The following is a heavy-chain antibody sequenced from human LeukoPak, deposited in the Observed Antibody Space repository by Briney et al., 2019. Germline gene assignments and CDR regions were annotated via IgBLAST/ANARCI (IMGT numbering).Heavy chain of an antibody. CDR1: GYTFTSYD. CDR2: INPNSGGT. D-gene: IGHD5-18*01. CDR3: ARVARRGYSYGPLGY. V-gene: IGHV1-2*02. J-gene: IGHJ4*02. Sequence: ASVKVSCKASGYTFTSYDINWVRQAPGQGLEWMGWINPNSGGTNYAQKFQGRVTMTRDTSISTAYMELSRLRSDDTAVYYCARVARRGYSYGPLGYWGQGTLVTVSS.